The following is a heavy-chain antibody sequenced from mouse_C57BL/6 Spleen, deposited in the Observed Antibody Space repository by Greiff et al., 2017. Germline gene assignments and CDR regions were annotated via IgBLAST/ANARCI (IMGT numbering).Heavy chain of an antibody. CDR2: IYPGDGDT. CDR1: GYAFSSYW. D-gene: IGHD2-1*01. CDR3: ARDGNYQFAY. Sequence: QVHVKQSGAELVKPGASVKISCKASGYAFSSYWMNWVKQRPGKGLEWIGQIYPGDGDTNYNGKFKGKATLTADKSSSTAYMQLSSLTSEDSAVYFCARDGNYQFAYWGQGTLVTVSA. V-gene: IGHV1-80*01. J-gene: IGHJ3*01.